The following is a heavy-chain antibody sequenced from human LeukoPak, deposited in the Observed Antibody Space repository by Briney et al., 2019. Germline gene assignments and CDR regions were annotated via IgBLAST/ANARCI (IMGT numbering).Heavy chain of an antibody. Sequence: PSETLSLTCTVSGGSISSSSYYWGWIRQPPGKGLEWIGSIYYSGSTYYNPSLKSRVTISVDTSKNQFSVKLSSVTAADTAVYYCARVWTGVVVYYFDYWGQGTLVTVSS. J-gene: IGHJ4*02. D-gene: IGHD3-3*01. CDR2: IYYSGST. CDR1: GGSISSSSYY. V-gene: IGHV4-39*07. CDR3: ARVWTGVVVYYFDY.